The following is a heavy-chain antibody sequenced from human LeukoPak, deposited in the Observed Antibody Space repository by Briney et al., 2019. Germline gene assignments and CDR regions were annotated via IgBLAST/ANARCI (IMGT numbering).Heavy chain of an antibody. CDR3: ARDNNYYGSGSYHDY. D-gene: IGHD3-10*01. V-gene: IGHV4-34*01. Sequence: PSETLSLTCAVYGGSFSGYYWSWIRQPPGKGLEWIGEINHSGSTNYNPSLKSRVTISLDTSKSQFSLKVRYVTAADTAVYYCARDNNYYGSGSYHDYWGQGTLVTVSS. CDR1: GGSFSGYY. J-gene: IGHJ4*02. CDR2: INHSGST.